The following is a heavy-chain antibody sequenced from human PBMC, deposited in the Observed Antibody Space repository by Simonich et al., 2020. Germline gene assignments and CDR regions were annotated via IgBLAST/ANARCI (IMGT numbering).Heavy chain of an antibody. Sequence: EVQLVESGGGLVKPGGSLRLSCAASGFTFSSYSMNWVRQAPGKGREWVSSISSSRSYIYYADSVKGRFTISRDNAKNSLYLQMNSLRAEDTAVYYCARPVGGSGSYSFDAFDIWGQGTMVTVSS. CDR3: ARPVGGSGSYSFDAFDI. CDR1: GFTFSSYS. J-gene: IGHJ3*02. CDR2: ISSSRSYI. D-gene: IGHD3-10*01. V-gene: IGHV3-21*01.